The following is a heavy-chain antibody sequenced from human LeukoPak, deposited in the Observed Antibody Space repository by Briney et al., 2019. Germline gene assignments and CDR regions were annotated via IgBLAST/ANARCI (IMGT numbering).Heavy chain of an antibody. D-gene: IGHD6-19*01. CDR2: ACYTGDI. V-gene: IGHV4-39*01. J-gene: IGHJ6*02. CDR1: GGSVASTGRY. CDR3: GRHVSNGWDYHYGLDV. Sequence: SETLSLTCTVSGGSVASTGRYWGWIRQPPGKGLEWIGSACYTGDIYSPPSLKSRLTISVDTSKNQFALTLSSVTAADTAVYYCGRHVSNGWDYHYGLDVWGRGTTVTVSS.